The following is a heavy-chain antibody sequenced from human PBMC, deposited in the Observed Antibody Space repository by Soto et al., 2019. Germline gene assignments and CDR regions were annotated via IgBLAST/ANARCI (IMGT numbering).Heavy chain of an antibody. Sequence: AASVKVSCKASGYTFTGYYMHWVRQAPGQGLEWMGWINPNSGGTNYAQKFQGRVTMTRDTSISTAYMELSRLRSDDTAVYYCASAGGEYSSQSYYGMDVWGQGTTVTVSS. D-gene: IGHD6-6*01. CDR3: ASAGGEYSSQSYYGMDV. J-gene: IGHJ6*02. CDR1: GYTFTGYY. V-gene: IGHV1-2*02. CDR2: INPNSGGT.